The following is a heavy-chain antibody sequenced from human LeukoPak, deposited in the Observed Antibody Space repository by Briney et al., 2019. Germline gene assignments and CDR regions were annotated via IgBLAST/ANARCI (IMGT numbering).Heavy chain of an antibody. D-gene: IGHD5-12*01. CDR1: GGTFSSYA. V-gene: IGHV1-3*02. CDR2: SNAGSGTT. CDR3: ARGYSGYDTPLDS. J-gene: IGHJ4*02. Sequence: ASVKLSCKASGGTFSSYAISWVRQAPGQGLEWMGWSNAGSGTTKYSQEFQGRVTITRDTSASTAYMELSSLRSEDMAVYYCARGYSGYDTPLDSWGQGTLVTVSS.